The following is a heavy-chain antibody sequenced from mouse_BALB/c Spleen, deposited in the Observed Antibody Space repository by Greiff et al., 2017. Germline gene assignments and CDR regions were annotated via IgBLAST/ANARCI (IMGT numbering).Heavy chain of an antibody. CDR1: GFNIKDYY. CDR3: NALITTAYYFDY. V-gene: IGHV14-4*02. D-gene: IGHD1-2*01. Sequence: EVQLVESGAELVRSGASVKLSCTASGFNIKDYYMHWVKQRPEQGLEWIGWIDPENGDTEYAPKFQGKATMTADTSSNTAYLQLSSRTSEDTAVYYCNALITTAYYFDYWGQGTTLTVSS. CDR2: IDPENGDT. J-gene: IGHJ2*01.